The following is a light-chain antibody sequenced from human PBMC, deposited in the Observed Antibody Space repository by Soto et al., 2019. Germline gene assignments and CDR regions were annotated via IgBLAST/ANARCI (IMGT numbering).Light chain of an antibody. CDR1: SSDVGGFSY. CDR2: DVS. V-gene: IGLV2-11*01. J-gene: IGLJ1*01. Sequence: QSVLTQPRSVSGSPGQSVTISCTGTSSDVGGFSYVSWYQQYPGKAPKLILYDVSQRPSGVPDRFSGSKSGNTASLTISGLLAEDEAVFYCCSYSGRYTFVFGTGTKVTVL. CDR3: CSYSGRYTFV.